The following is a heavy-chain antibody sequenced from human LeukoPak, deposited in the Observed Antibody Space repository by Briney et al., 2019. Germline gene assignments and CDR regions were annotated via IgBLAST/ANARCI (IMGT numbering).Heavy chain of an antibody. Sequence: SVKVSCKASGGTFSSYAISWVRRAPGQGLEWMGRIIPIFGIANYAQKFQGRVTITADKSTSTAYMELSSLRSEDTAVYYCAGLSGPSDAFDIWGQGTMVTVSS. CDR2: IIPIFGIA. CDR3: AGLSGPSDAFDI. CDR1: GGTFSSYA. V-gene: IGHV1-69*04. J-gene: IGHJ3*02. D-gene: IGHD1-26*01.